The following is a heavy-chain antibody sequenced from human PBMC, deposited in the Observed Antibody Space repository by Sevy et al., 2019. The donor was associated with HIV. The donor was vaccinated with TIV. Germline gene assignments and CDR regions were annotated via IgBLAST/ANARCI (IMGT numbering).Heavy chain of an antibody. CDR3: AREGIWGGGDFPDAFDI. CDR2: IYYSGST. V-gene: IGHV4-59*01. Sequence: SETLSLTYTVSGGSISSYYWSWIRQPPGKGLEWIGYIYYSGSTNYNPSLKSRVTISVDTSKNQFSLKLSSVTAADTAVYYCAREGIWGGGDFPDAFDIWGQGTMVTVSS. CDR1: GGSISSYY. J-gene: IGHJ3*02. D-gene: IGHD2-21*02.